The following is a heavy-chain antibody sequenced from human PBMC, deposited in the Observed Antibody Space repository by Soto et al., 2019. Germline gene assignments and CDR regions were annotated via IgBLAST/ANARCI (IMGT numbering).Heavy chain of an antibody. Sequence: KASETLSLTCTVSGGSVSSGSYYWSWIRQPPGKGLEWIGYIYYSGSTNYNPSLKSRVTISVDTSKNQFSLKLSSVTAADTAVYYCARGSVRGVIIGWFDPWGQGTLVTVSS. CDR2: IYYSGST. J-gene: IGHJ5*02. CDR1: GGSVSSGSYY. CDR3: ARGSVRGVIIGWFDP. V-gene: IGHV4-61*01. D-gene: IGHD3-10*01.